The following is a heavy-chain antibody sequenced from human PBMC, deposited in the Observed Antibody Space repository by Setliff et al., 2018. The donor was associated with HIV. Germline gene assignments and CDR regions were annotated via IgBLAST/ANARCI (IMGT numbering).Heavy chain of an antibody. D-gene: IGHD3-9*01. Sequence: PSETLSLTCTVSAASIRSHYWSWIRQSPGKGLEWIGNIYYSGATNYNPSLKSRVTISVDTSKNQFSLKLTSVTAADTAVYYCARDQPQDYDSLTGYYTGRYFDYWGRGTLVTVSS. V-gene: IGHV4-59*11. CDR3: ARDQPQDYDSLTGYYTGRYFDY. CDR2: IYYSGAT. J-gene: IGHJ4*02. CDR1: AASIRSHY.